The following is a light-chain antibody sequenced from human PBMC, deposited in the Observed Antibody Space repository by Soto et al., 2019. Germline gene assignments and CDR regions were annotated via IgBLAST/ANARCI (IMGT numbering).Light chain of an antibody. Sequence: DIQMTQSPWTLSASLGDGGTITCRASQSISNWLAWYQQKPGKAPKLLIYKASTLESGVPSRFSGSGSGTEFTLTISSLQPDDFRTYYCQQYNNYRPFGQGTKVDTK. CDR3: QQYNNYRP. CDR2: KAS. J-gene: IGKJ1*01. V-gene: IGKV1-5*03. CDR1: QSISNW.